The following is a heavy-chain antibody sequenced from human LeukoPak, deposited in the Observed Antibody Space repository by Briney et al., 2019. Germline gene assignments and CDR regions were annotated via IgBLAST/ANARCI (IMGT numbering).Heavy chain of an antibody. Sequence: SETLSLTCAVYGGSFSGYYWTWIRQPPGKGLEWIGSIYYSGSTYYNPSLKSRVTISVDTSKNQFSLKLSSVTAADTAVYYCAREVVPAASSWFDPWGQGTLVTVSS. J-gene: IGHJ5*02. D-gene: IGHD2-2*01. CDR3: AREVVPAASSWFDP. CDR1: GGSFSGYY. V-gene: IGHV4-34*01. CDR2: IYYSGST.